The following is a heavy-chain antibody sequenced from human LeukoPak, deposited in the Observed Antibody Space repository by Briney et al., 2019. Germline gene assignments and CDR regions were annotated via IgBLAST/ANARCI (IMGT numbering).Heavy chain of an antibody. V-gene: IGHV4-4*02. D-gene: IGHD3-22*01. CDR2: IYHSGST. J-gene: IGHJ6*03. Sequence: SETLSLTCAVSGGSISSSNWWGWVRQPPGKGLEGIGDIYHSGSTNYNPSLKSRGTISVDKSKNQFSLKLSSVTAADTAVYYCANVIVVVTPGSGGYYYYMDVWGKGTTVTVSS. CDR3: ANVIVVVTPGSGGYYYYMDV. CDR1: GGSISSSNW.